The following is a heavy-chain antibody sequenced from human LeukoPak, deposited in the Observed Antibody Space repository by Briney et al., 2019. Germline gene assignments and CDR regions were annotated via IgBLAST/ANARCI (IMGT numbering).Heavy chain of an antibody. CDR2: IYYSGST. CDR1: GGSISSYY. J-gene: IGHJ3*02. CDR3: AREREYSGNDAFDI. D-gene: IGHD5-12*01. Sequence: SETLSLTCTVSGGSISSYYWSWIRQPPGKGLEWIGYIYYSGSTNYNPSLKSRVTISVDTSKNQFSLKLSSVTAADTAVYYCAREREYSGNDAFDIWGQRTMVTVSS. V-gene: IGHV4-59*01.